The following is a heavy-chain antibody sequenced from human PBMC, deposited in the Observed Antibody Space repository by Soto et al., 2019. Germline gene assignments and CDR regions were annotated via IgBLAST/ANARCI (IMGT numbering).Heavy chain of an antibody. J-gene: IGHJ5*02. CDR2: IYYSGST. CDR3: ARLGAYYQYLDP. V-gene: IGHV4-59*08. D-gene: IGHD2-21*01. CDR1: GGSISSYY. Sequence: SETLSLTCTVSGGSISSYYWSWIRQPPGKGLEWIGYIYYSGSTNYNPSLKSRVTISLETSKNQFSLRLSSVTAADSAVYYCARLGAYYQYLDPWGPGPLVTVSS.